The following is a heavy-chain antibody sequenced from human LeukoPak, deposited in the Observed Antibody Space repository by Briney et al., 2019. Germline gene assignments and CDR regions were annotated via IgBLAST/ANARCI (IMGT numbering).Heavy chain of an antibody. J-gene: IGHJ4*02. V-gene: IGHV3-7*01. Sequence: PGGSLRLSCGASGFSFSSYWMSWVRQPPAKELEWVANIKQDGGEKYYVDSVKDRFTISRDNAKNSLYLQMNRLGAEDTAVYYCARDGRRTGDRYFDYWGQGTLVTVSS. CDR3: ARDGRRTGDRYFDY. CDR1: GFSFSSYW. D-gene: IGHD7-27*01. CDR2: IKQDGGEK.